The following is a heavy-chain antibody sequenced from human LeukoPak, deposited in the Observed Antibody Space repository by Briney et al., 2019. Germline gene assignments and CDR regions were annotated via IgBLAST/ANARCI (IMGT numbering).Heavy chain of an antibody. CDR2: ISSTGNTI. CDR3: ARREYSYGTDY. Sequence: GGSLRLSCVVSGFTFSAYSMNWVRQAPGKGLEWLSYISSTGNTIYYADSIKGRFTISRDNVKKQLFLQMNSLRVEDTAVYYCARREYSYGTDYWGQGTLVTVSP. D-gene: IGHD5-18*01. V-gene: IGHV3-48*01. CDR1: GFTFSAYS. J-gene: IGHJ4*02.